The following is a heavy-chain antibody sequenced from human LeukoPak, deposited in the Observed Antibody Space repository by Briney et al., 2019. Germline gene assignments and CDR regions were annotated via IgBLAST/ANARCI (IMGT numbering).Heavy chain of an antibody. J-gene: IGHJ3*02. V-gene: IGHV3-23*01. Sequence: GGSLRLSCAASGFTFSSYWMSWVRQGPGKGLEWVSAISTGGGSTYYADSVKGRFTISRDNSKNTLYLQMNSLRAEDTAVYYCAKGGYSYGARDAFDIWGQGTMVTVSS. D-gene: IGHD5-18*01. CDR2: ISTGGGST. CDR1: GFTFSSYW. CDR3: AKGGYSYGARDAFDI.